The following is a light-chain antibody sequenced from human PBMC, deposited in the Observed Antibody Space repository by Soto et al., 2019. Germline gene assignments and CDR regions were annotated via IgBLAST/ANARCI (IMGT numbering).Light chain of an antibody. CDR3: SSYTSSSTLYAV. CDR2: DVS. Sequence: QSVLTQPASVSGSPGQSITISCTGTSSDVGGYNYVSWYQQHPGKAPKLMIYDVSNRPSGLSNRFSGSKSGNTASLTISGLQAEDEADYYCSSYTSSSTLYAVFGGGTKLTVL. CDR1: SSDVGGYNY. J-gene: IGLJ2*01. V-gene: IGLV2-14*01.